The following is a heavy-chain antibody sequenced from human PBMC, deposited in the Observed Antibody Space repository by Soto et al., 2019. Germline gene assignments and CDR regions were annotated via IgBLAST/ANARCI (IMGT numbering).Heavy chain of an antibody. CDR3: AKGLRRAVATTLGAFDI. D-gene: IGHD5-12*01. CDR1: GFTFSSYA. Sequence: EVQLLESGGGLVQPGGSLRLSCAASGFTFSSYAMSWVRQPPGKGLEWVSAISGSGGSTYYADSVKGRFTISRDNSKNTLYLQMNSLRAEDMAVYYCAKGLRRAVATTLGAFDIWGQGTMVTVSS. J-gene: IGHJ3*02. CDR2: ISGSGGST. V-gene: IGHV3-23*01.